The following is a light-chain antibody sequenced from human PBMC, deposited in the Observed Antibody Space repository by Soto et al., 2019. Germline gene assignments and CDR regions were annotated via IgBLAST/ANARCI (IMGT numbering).Light chain of an antibody. CDR3: SSYSGTNYHYV. J-gene: IGLJ1*01. V-gene: IGLV2-8*01. Sequence: QSVLTQPPSASWPFGQSVTISCTGTSSDVGGYNYVSWYQQHPGKAPKLMIYEVSERPSGVPDRFSGSKSGNTASLTVSGLQADDEADYYCSSYSGTNYHYVFGTGTKVTVL. CDR2: EVS. CDR1: SSDVGGYNY.